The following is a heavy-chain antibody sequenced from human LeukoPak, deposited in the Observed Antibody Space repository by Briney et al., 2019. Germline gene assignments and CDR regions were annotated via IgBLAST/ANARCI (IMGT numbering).Heavy chain of an antibody. CDR3: AKDPMTSVTTTAY. CDR2: ISDTGDST. Sequence: GGSLRLSCAASGFTLSSYAMSWVRQGPGKGLEWVSAISDTGDSTYYADSVKGRFTISRDNSKNTLYLQMNSLRAEDTAVYYCAKDPMTSVTTTAYWGQGTLVTVSS. CDR1: GFTLSSYA. J-gene: IGHJ4*02. V-gene: IGHV3-23*01. D-gene: IGHD4-17*01.